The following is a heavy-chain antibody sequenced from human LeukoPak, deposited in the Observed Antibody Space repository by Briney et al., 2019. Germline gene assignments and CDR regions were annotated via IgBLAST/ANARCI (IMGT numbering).Heavy chain of an antibody. V-gene: IGHV3-30*02. D-gene: IGHD2-21*01. CDR3: AKDVVAVNPYYYYYYMDV. Sequence: GGSLRLSCAASGFTFSSYGMHWVRQAPGKGLEWVAFIRYDGSNKYYADSVKGRFTISRDNSKNTLYLQMNSLRAEDTAVYYRAKDVVAVNPYYYYYYMDVWGKGTTVTVSS. CDR2: IRYDGSNK. J-gene: IGHJ6*03. CDR1: GFTFSSYG.